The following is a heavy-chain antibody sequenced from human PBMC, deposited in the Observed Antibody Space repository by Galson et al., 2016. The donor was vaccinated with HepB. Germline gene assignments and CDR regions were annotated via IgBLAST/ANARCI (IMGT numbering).Heavy chain of an antibody. J-gene: IGHJ4*02. CDR1: GGSITTNNW. CDR3: TREAPGHYFDY. Sequence: SETLSLTCAVSGGSITTNNWWSWVRQPPGKGLEWMGQIYNSGDTNFSPSLKSRLTMSVDRSKNQFSLKLNSVTAADTALYFCTREAPGHYFDYWGQGVLVTVAT. CDR2: IYNSGDT. V-gene: IGHV4-4*02.